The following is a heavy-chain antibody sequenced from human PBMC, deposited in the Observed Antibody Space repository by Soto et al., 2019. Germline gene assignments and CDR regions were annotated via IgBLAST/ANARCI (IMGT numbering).Heavy chain of an antibody. J-gene: IGHJ4*02. D-gene: IGHD3-22*01. V-gene: IGHV4-31*03. Sequence: PSETLSLTCTVPGGPIINGDSYLNWIRQHPEKGLEWMGYINYRGTTNYNPALKSRILISIDTSKNQFSLRLTSVTAADTAVYYCATYYYDSSEVRYWGQGTLVTVSS. CDR2: INYRGTT. CDR1: GGPIINGDSY. CDR3: ATYYYDSSEVRY.